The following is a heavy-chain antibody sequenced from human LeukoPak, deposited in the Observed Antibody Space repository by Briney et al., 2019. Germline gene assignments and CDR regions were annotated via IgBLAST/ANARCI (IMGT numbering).Heavy chain of an antibody. V-gene: IGHV3-23*01. CDR1: GFTFSSYA. J-gene: IGHJ4*02. Sequence: SGGSLRLSCAASGFTFSSYAMSWVRQAPGKGLEWVSAISGSGGSTYYADSVKGRFTISRDNSKNTLYLQMNSLRAEDTAVYYCAKAGRGWYYFDYWGQGTLVTVSS. CDR2: ISGSGGST. CDR3: AKAGRGWYYFDY. D-gene: IGHD6-19*01.